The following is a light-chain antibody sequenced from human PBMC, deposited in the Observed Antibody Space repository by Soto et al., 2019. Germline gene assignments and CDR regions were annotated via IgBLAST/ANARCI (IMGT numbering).Light chain of an antibody. CDR2: GAT. CDR1: QSVSSSY. J-gene: IGKJ1*01. CDR3: QQYGSSPTWT. V-gene: IGKV3-20*01. Sequence: EIVLTPSPGTLSLSPGELPAHSCRAIQSVSSSYLAWYQQKPGQAPRRLIYGATIRATGVPDRSSGSGSGTDVTLTISRLEPEDVAVYYCQQYGSSPTWTFGQGTKVDIK.